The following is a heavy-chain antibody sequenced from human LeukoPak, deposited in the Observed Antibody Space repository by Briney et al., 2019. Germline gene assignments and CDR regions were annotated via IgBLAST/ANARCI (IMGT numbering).Heavy chain of an antibody. J-gene: IGHJ3*02. D-gene: IGHD6-19*01. V-gene: IGHV4-34*01. CDR2: INHSGST. CDR3: ASAGGYSGGWQSEHAFDI. CDR1: GGSFSGYY. Sequence: SETLSLTCAVYGGSFSGYYWSWIRQPPGKGLEWIGEINHSGSTNYNPSLKSRVTISVDTSKNQFSLKLSSVTAADTAVYYCASAGGYSGGWQSEHAFDIWGQGTMVTVSS.